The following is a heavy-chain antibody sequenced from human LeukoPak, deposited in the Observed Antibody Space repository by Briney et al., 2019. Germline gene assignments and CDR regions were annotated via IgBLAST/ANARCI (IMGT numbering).Heavy chain of an antibody. CDR1: GGSISSYY. CDR3: ARDGYYYGSGSPGGGYYYWYMDV. D-gene: IGHD3-10*01. Sequence: SETLSLTCTVSGGSISSYYWSWIRQPPGKGLEWIGYIYYNGKTNYNPSLRSRVTISVDTSKKQFSLKLRSVTAADTAVYYCARDGYYYGSGSPGGGYYYWYMDVWGKGTTVIVS. V-gene: IGHV4-59*01. CDR2: IYYNGKT. J-gene: IGHJ6*03.